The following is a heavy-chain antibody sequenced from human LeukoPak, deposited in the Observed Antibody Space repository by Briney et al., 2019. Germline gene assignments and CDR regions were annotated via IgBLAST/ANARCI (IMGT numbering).Heavy chain of an antibody. D-gene: IGHD2-15*01. CDR3: AKDVEVYCSGGSCSIQH. J-gene: IGHJ1*01. CDR1: GFTFSSYG. Sequence: GGSLRLSCSASGFTFSSYGMHWVRQAPGKGLEWVAVISYDGSNKYYADSVKGRFTISRDNSKNTLYLQMNSLRAEDTAVYYCAKDVEVYCSGGSCSIQHWGQGTLVTVSS. V-gene: IGHV3-30*18. CDR2: ISYDGSNK.